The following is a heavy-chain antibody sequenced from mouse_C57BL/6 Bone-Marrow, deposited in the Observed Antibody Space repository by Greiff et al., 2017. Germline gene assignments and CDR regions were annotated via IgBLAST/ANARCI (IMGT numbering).Heavy chain of an antibody. CDR1: GYAFTNYL. J-gene: IGHJ2*01. CDR3: ARDGDYGDFDY. Sequence: QVQLQQSGAELVRPGTSVKVSCKASGYAFTNYLIEWVKQRPGQGLEWIGVINPGSGGTNYNEKFKGKATLTADKSSSTAYMQRSSLTSEDSAVYFCARDGDYGDFDYWGQGTTLTVSS. CDR2: INPGSGGT. D-gene: IGHD1-1*01. V-gene: IGHV1-54*01.